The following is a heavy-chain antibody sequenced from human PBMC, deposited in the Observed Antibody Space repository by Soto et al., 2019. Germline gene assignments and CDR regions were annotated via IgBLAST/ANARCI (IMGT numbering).Heavy chain of an antibody. Sequence: QVQLVQSGTEVKKSGSSVKVSCRASGGTSSNFVITWVRQVPGQGLEWLGGILPMFGAVKYAQKFQERLIITADRSTQTAAMELGRLRSEDTAVYYCARPKRSGYDRGDSYYHTMDVWGHGTTVTVS. CDR2: ILPMFGAV. J-gene: IGHJ6*02. D-gene: IGHD3-3*01. CDR1: GGTSSNFV. CDR3: ARPKRSGYDRGDSYYHTMDV. V-gene: IGHV1-69*06.